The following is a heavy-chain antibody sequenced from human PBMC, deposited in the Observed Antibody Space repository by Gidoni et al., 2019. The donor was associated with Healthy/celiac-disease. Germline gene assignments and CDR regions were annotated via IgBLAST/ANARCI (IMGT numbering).Heavy chain of an antibody. J-gene: IGHJ5*02. V-gene: IGHV4-61*02. CDR3: ARDNGDYQNWFDP. CDR1: GSYY. D-gene: IGHD4-17*01. Sequence: GSYYWTWIRQPAGKGLEWIGRIYTSGSTNYNPSLKSRVTISVDTSKNQFSLKLSSVTAADTAVYYCARDNGDYQNWFDPWGQGTLVTVSS. CDR2: IYTSGST.